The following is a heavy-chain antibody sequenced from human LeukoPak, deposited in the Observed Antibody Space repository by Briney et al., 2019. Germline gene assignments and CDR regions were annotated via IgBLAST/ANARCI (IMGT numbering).Heavy chain of an antibody. CDR2: IYYSGST. CDR3: CKGSDILTGLVLSYYYYMDV. Sequence: SETLSLTCTVSGGSISSTSYYWGWIRQPPGKGLEWIGSIYYSGSTYYNPSLKSRVTISVDTSKNQFSLKLSSVTAADTAVYYCCKGSDILTGLVLSYYYYMDVWGKGTTVTISS. CDR1: GGSISSTSYY. J-gene: IGHJ6*03. V-gene: IGHV4-39*01. D-gene: IGHD3-9*01.